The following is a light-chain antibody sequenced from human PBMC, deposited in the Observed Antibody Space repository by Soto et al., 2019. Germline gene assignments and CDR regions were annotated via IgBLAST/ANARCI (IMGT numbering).Light chain of an antibody. CDR2: EVT. CDR1: SSDVGSYNL. CDR3: CSYAGSSTLWV. J-gene: IGLJ3*02. Sequence: LTQPASVSGSPGQSITISCTGTSSDVGSYNLVSWYQQHPGKAPQLMIYEVTKRPSGVSNRFSGSKSGNTASLTISGLQAEDEADYYCCSYAGSSTLWVFGGGTKLTVL. V-gene: IGLV2-23*02.